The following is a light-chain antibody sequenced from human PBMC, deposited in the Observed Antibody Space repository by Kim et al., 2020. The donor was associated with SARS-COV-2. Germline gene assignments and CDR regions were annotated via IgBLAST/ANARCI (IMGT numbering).Light chain of an antibody. J-gene: IGLJ2*01. V-gene: IGLV3-25*03. CDR3: QSVDSSGTYVV. CDR2: KDS. Sequence: SYELTQPPSVSVSPGQMARITCSGDALPKQYAYWYQQKPGQAPVLVIYKDSERPSGIPERFSGSSSGTTVTLTISGVQAEDEADYYCQSVDSSGTYVVFG. CDR1: ALPKQY.